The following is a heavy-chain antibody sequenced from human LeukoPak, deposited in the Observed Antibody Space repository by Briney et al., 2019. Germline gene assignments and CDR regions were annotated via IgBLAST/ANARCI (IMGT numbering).Heavy chain of an antibody. Sequence: GEPLKISSKSCGYSFTSYWIGWVRQMPGKGLEWMGIIYPGDSDTRYSPSFQGHVTISADKSISTAYLQWSSLKAADTAMYCCAGTRVVVAANSWFDPWGQGTLVTVSS. J-gene: IGHJ5*02. CDR2: IYPGDSDT. CDR3: AGTRVVVAANSWFDP. D-gene: IGHD2-15*01. CDR1: GYSFTSYW. V-gene: IGHV5-51*01.